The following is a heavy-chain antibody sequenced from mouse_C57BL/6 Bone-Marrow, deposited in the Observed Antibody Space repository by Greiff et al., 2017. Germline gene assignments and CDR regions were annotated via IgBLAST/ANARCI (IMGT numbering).Heavy chain of an antibody. J-gene: IGHJ2*01. CDR3: ARWGYGNYYFDY. D-gene: IGHD2-1*01. CDR2: IDPSDSYT. Sequence: QVQLQQPGAELVMPGASVKLSCKASGYTFTSYWMHWVKQRPGQGLEWIGEIDPSDSYTNYNQQFKGKSTLTVDKSSSTAYMQLSSLTSEDSAVYYCARWGYGNYYFDYWGQGTTLTVSS. CDR1: GYTFTSYW. V-gene: IGHV1-69*01.